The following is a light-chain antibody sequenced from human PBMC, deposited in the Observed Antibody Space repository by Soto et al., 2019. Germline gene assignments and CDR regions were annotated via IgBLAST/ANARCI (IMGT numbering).Light chain of an antibody. CDR3: QHYNTYPWT. V-gene: IGKV3-15*01. Sequence: MTQSPSSLSASVGDRVTITCRASQSISSYLNWYQQKPGQAPRLLIYGASSRATGIPARFSGSGSGTEFTLTISSLQPGDFATYYCQHYNTYPWTFGQGTKVDIK. CDR1: QSISSY. J-gene: IGKJ1*01. CDR2: GAS.